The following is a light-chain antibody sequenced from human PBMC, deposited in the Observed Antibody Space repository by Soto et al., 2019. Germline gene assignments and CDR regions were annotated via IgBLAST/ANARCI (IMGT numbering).Light chain of an antibody. CDR3: QQSSSTPQT. CDR2: VAS. CDR1: QSSSSY. Sequence: DIQMTQSPSSLSASVGDRVTITCRASQSSSSYLSWYQQKPGKAPKLLINVASTLQSGVPSRFSGSGSGTDFTLAISSLQPEEFATYYCQQSSSTPQTFGGGTRVEIK. V-gene: IGKV1-39*01. J-gene: IGKJ4*01.